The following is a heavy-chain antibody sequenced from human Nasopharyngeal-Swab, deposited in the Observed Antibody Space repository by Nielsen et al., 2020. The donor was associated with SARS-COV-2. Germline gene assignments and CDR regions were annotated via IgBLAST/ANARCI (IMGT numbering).Heavy chain of an antibody. D-gene: IGHD1-7*01. Sequence: GESLKISCAASGFIVSNNYMNWVRQAPGKGLEWVSVIYSDGNTNYADSVKGRFTISRDNSRNSLYLQMNSLRAEDTAVYYCARDRELGYYMDVWGKGTTVTVSS. CDR3: ARDRELGYYMDV. CDR1: GFIVSNNY. V-gene: IGHV3-66*01. J-gene: IGHJ6*03. CDR2: IYSDGNT.